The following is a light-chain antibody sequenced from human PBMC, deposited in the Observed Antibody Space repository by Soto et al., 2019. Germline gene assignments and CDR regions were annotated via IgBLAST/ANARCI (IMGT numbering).Light chain of an antibody. J-gene: IGKJ1*01. CDR3: LQYGNSPGWT. Sequence: ETVLTQSPGTLSLSPGERATLSCRASQSISVSYLAWYQHKPGQPPRVLIHGASNRATGIPDRFSGSGSGTDFTLTISRLEPEDFAVYYCLQYGNSPGWTFGQGTNLEIK. CDR2: GAS. V-gene: IGKV3-20*01. CDR1: QSISVSY.